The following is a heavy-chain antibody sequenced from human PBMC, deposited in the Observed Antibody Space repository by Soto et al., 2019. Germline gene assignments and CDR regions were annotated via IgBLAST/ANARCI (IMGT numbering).Heavy chain of an antibody. CDR3: ARHIGVTGTRGFDY. J-gene: IGHJ4*02. V-gene: IGHV4-4*02. CDR2: VVHWGTT. D-gene: IGHD6-19*01. CDR1: GASINDNNW. Sequence: QVQLQQSGPGLVKPSETLSLTCAVSGASINDNNWWSWVRQTPGKGLEWIGEVVHWGTTNYNPSLRSRVTISMDKPNNQISLTLSSVTAADLALYYCARHIGVTGTRGFDYWGQGTLVTVSS.